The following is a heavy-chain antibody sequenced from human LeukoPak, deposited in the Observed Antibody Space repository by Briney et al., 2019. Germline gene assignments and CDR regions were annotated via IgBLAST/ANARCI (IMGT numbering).Heavy chain of an antibody. V-gene: IGHV5-10-1*01. D-gene: IGHD6-6*01. CDR3: ARSITARLDY. CDR1: GYSFTSYW. CDR2: IDPSDSYT. J-gene: IGHJ4*02. Sequence: GESLRISCKGSGYSFTSYWITWVRQMPGKGLEWMGRIDPSDSYTNNSPSFQGHVTLSADKSISTVYLQWSSLEASDTAMYYCARSITARLDYWGQGTLVTVSS.